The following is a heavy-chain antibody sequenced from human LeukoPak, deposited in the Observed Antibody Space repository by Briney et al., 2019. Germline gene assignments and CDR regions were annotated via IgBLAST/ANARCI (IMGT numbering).Heavy chain of an antibody. CDR2: INHSGST. CDR3: ARLTGYSSSWYPIDY. J-gene: IGHJ4*02. Sequence: SETLSLTCTVSGVSISTYSWSWIRQPPGKGLEWIGEINHSGSTNYNPSLKSRVTISVDTSKNQFSLKLSSVTAADTAVYYCARLTGYSSSWYPIDYWGQGTLVTVSS. CDR1: GVSISTYS. D-gene: IGHD6-13*01. V-gene: IGHV4-34*01.